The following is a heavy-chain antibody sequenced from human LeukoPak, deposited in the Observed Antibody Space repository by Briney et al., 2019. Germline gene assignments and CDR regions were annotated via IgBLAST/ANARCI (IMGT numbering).Heavy chain of an antibody. D-gene: IGHD1-26*01. CDR1: GFTFNHYA. CDR3: ARARNGTLKY. V-gene: IGHV3-30*01. Sequence: GGSLRLSCAASGFTFNHYAMHWVRQAPGKGLEWVAVISYDGTNKYYADSVKGRFTISRDNSKNTLYLQMNSLRAEDTAVYYCARARNGTLKYWGQGTLGTVSS. CDR2: ISYDGTNK. J-gene: IGHJ4*02.